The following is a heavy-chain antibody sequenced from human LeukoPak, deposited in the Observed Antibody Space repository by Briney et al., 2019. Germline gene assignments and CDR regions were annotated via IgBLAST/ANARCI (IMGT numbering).Heavy chain of an antibody. CDR3: ARGGSGWSGETNDYYYYYMDV. CDR2: VNPNGGRT. CDR1: ENTFTNYY. Sequence: ASVKVSCKASENTFTNYYMHWVRQAPGQGLEWLGIVNPNGGRTAYAQNFQGRVSMTRDTSTTTVYMELSSLRSEDTAVYYCARGGSGWSGETNDYYYYYMDVWGKGTTVTVSS. V-gene: IGHV1-46*01. D-gene: IGHD6-19*01. J-gene: IGHJ6*03.